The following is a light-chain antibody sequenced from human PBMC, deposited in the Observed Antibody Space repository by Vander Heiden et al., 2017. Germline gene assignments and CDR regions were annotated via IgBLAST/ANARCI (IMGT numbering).Light chain of an antibody. CDR3: SSYTSSNTLV. Sequence: QYDLTQPASLSGSPGQSITISCTGTNSDVGAYNYVSWYQQHPGKAPKLIIYDVTNRPSGVSNRFSGSKSGNTASLTTSGLQAEDEADYYCSSYTSSNTLVFGTGTKVTVL. V-gene: IGLV2-14*03. CDR1: NSDVGAYNY. J-gene: IGLJ1*01. CDR2: DVT.